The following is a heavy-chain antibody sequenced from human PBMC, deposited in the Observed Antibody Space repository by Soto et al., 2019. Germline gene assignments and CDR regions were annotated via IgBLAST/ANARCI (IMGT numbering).Heavy chain of an antibody. J-gene: IGHJ1*01. CDR3: ARPENVGATGYFQH. V-gene: IGHV5-51*01. D-gene: IGHD1-26*01. Sequence: GESLKISCKGSGDSFTSYWIGWVRQMPGKGLEGMGIVYPGDSDTRYSPSFQGQVTISADKSISTAYLQWSSLKASDTAMYYCARPENVGATGYFQHWGQGTMVTVSS. CDR1: GDSFTSYW. CDR2: VYPGDSDT.